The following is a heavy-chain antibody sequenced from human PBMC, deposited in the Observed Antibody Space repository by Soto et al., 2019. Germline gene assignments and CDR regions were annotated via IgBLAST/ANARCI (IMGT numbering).Heavy chain of an antibody. J-gene: IGHJ4*02. CDR3: ARRGILTGYYQYYFDY. CDR2: IYYSGST. D-gene: IGHD3-9*01. CDR1: CGSISSGDYY. V-gene: IGHV4-30-4*02. Sequence: SDTLSLTCTVSCGSISSGDYYWSWIRQPPGKGLEWIGYIYYSGSTYYNPSLKSRVTISVDTSKNQFSLKLSPVTAADTAVYYCARRGILTGYYQYYFDYWGQGTLVT.